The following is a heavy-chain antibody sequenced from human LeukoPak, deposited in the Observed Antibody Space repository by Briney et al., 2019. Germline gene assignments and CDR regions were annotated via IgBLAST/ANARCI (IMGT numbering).Heavy chain of an antibody. J-gene: IGHJ4*02. Sequence: SETLSLTCAVYGWSFSGYYWTWIRQSPGKGLEWIGEISHSGSTYYNPSLKSRVTISVDTSKNQFSLKLSSVTAADTAVYYCAGLWFGDDYWGQGTLVTVSS. CDR3: AGLWFGDDY. CDR2: ISHSGST. V-gene: IGHV4-34*01. CDR1: GWSFSGYY. D-gene: IGHD3-10*01.